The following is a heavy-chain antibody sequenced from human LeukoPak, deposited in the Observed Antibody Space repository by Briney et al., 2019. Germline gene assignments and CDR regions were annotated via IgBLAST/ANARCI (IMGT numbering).Heavy chain of an antibody. J-gene: IGHJ4*02. D-gene: IGHD4-17*01. Sequence: GSSVKVSCKASGGTFSGYAISWVRQAPGQGLEWMGRIIPIFGIANYAQKFQGRVTITADKSTSTAYMELSSLRSEDTAVYYCAREDGDRSTSDYFDYWGQGTLVTVSS. V-gene: IGHV1-69*04. CDR2: IIPIFGIA. CDR1: GGTFSGYA. CDR3: AREDGDRSTSDYFDY.